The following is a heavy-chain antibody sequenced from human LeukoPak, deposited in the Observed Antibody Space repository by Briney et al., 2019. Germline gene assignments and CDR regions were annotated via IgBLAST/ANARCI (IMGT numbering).Heavy chain of an antibody. CDR2: INHSGST. V-gene: IGHV4-34*01. J-gene: IGHJ6*02. Sequence: SETLSLTCAVYGGSFSGYYWSWLRQPPGKGLEWIGVINHSGSTNYNPSLKSRVTISVDTSKNQFSLKLSSVTAADTAVYYCARGLWFGGDYYYYYGMDVWGQGTTVTVSS. CDR3: ARGLWFGGDYYYYYGMDV. CDR1: GGSFSGYY. D-gene: IGHD3-10*01.